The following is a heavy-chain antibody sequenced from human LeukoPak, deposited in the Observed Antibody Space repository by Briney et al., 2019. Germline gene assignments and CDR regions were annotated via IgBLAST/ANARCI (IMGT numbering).Heavy chain of an antibody. J-gene: IGHJ4*02. CDR3: ARDGDCKNGVCWTDFDY. D-gene: IGHD2-8*01. Sequence: PGRSLRLSCAASGFTFSSYAMHWVRQAPGKGLEWVAVISYDGSNKYYADSVKGRFTISRDNAKNSLYLQMNSLRAEDTAVYYCARDGDCKNGVCWTDFDYWGQGTPVTVSS. CDR2: ISYDGSNK. V-gene: IGHV3-30*04. CDR1: GFTFSSYA.